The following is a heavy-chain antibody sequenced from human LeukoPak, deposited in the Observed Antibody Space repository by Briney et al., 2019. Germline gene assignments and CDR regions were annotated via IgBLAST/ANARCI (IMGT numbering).Heavy chain of an antibody. CDR2: ISSSGSTI. CDR3: ARGYMVRGIDY. CDR1: GFTFSSYE. V-gene: IGHV3-48*03. Sequence: GGSLRLSCAASGFTFSSYEMNWVGQAPGKGLEWVSYISSSGSTIYYADSVKGRFTISRDNAKNSLYLQMNSLRAEDTAVYYCARGYMVRGIDYWGQGTLVTVSS. D-gene: IGHD3-10*01. J-gene: IGHJ4*02.